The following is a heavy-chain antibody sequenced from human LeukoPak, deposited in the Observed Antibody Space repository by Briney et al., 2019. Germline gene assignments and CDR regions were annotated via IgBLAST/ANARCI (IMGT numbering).Heavy chain of an antibody. D-gene: IGHD5-24*01. Sequence: GGSLTLSCAASGFSFSSYAMSWVRQAPGKGLGCISGFSGSGGSTYYADSVKGRFTISRDNAKNSLYLQMNSLRAEDTAVYYCARDEMGSGNFDYWGQGTLVTVSS. CDR2: FSGSGGST. V-gene: IGHV3-23*01. CDR3: ARDEMGSGNFDY. CDR1: GFSFSSYA. J-gene: IGHJ4*02.